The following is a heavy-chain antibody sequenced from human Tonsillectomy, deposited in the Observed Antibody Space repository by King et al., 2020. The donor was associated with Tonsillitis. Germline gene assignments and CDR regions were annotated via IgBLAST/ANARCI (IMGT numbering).Heavy chain of an antibody. CDR1: GFTFSSFA. Sequence: VQLVESGGGVVQPGRSLRLSCAASGFTFSSFAIHWVRQAPGKGLEWVAVISYDGSNKYYAESVKGRFTVSRDNSKNTLYLQMNSLRAEDTAVYYCASSYEQLALDGGSALDYWGQGTLVIVSS. V-gene: IGHV3-30-3*01. J-gene: IGHJ4*02. D-gene: IGHD2-15*01. CDR3: ASSYEQLALDGGSALDY. CDR2: ISYDGSNK.